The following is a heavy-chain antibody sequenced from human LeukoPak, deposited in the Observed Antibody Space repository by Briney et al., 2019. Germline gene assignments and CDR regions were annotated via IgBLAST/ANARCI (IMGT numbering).Heavy chain of an antibody. V-gene: IGHV1-2*02. D-gene: IGHD3-3*01. CDR2: INPNSGGT. Sequence: ASVKVSCKASGYTFTGYYMHWVRQAPGQGLEWMGWINPNSGGTNYAQKFQGRVTMTRDTSISTAYMELSRLRSDDTAVYYGARVGAGITIFGVVIPNPLDYWGQGTLVTVSS. CDR1: GYTFTGYY. CDR3: ARVGAGITIFGVVIPNPLDY. J-gene: IGHJ4*02.